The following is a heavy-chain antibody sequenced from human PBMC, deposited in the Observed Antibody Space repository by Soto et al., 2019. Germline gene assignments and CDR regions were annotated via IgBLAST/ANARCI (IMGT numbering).Heavy chain of an antibody. Sequence: ASETLSLTCAVSGGSLRSATYYWSWIRQHPGKGLEWIGYFYHSGSTYYKPSLRSRVTISLDTSKNQFSLNLRPVTDADTAIYYCAREETGNDALDIWGQGTLVTVSS. CDR3: AREETGNDALDI. V-gene: IGHV4-31*11. D-gene: IGHD1-1*01. J-gene: IGHJ3*02. CDR1: GGSLRSATYY. CDR2: FYHSGST.